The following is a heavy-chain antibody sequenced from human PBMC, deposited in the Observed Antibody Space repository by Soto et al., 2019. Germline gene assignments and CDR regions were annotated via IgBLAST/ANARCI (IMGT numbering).Heavy chain of an antibody. V-gene: IGHV1-2*04. D-gene: IGHD3-10*01. Sequence: ASVKVYCKASGYTFTGYYMHWVRQAPGQGLEWMGWINPNSGGTNYAQKFQGWVTMTRDTSISTAYMELSRLRSDDTAVYYCARDAGLYGSGRYYQGRDLKYVWGKGTTDTGSA. CDR3: ARDAGLYGSGRYYQGRDLKYV. CDR2: INPNSGGT. CDR1: GYTFTGYY. J-gene: IGHJ6*04.